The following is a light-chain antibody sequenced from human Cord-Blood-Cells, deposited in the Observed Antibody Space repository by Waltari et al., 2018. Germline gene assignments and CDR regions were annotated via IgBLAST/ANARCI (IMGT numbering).Light chain of an antibody. V-gene: IGLV2-14*03. CDR2: DVS. CDR3: SSYTSSSNYV. CDR1: SSDVGGYNY. Sequence: QSALTQPAYVSGSPGQSITISCTGTSSDVGGYNYVSWYQQNPGKAPKLMIYDVSNRPSGVSNRFSGSKSGNTASLTISGLQAEDEADYYCSSYTSSSNYVFGTGTKVTVL. J-gene: IGLJ1*01.